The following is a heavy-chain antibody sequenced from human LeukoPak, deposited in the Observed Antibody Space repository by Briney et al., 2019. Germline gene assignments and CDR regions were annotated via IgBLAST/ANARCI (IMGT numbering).Heavy chain of an antibody. D-gene: IGHD2-15*01. Sequence: GGSLRLSCAASGFTFNNYAMGWVRQAPGKGLEWVSSVSSSGGTTYFADSVKGRLTISRDNSKNTLYLQMNSLRAEDTAVYYCAKQGTSSCYSAFDIWGQGTMVTVSS. J-gene: IGHJ3*02. CDR3: AKQGTSSCYSAFDI. CDR1: GFTFNNYA. CDR2: VSSSGGTT. V-gene: IGHV3-23*01.